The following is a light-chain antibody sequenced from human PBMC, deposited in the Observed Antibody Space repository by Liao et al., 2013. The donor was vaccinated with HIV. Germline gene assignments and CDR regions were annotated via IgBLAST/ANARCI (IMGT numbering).Light chain of an antibody. CDR3: QAWDSSTAFV. Sequence: SYVLTQSPSVSVAPGKTARITCGGNTIGTKIVHWYQQKPGQAPVVVIYYNSDRPSRIPERFSGSNSGNTATLTISGTQAMDEADYYCQAWDSSTAFVFGTGTKVTVL. V-gene: IGLV3-21*01. CDR1: TIGTKI. J-gene: IGLJ1*01. CDR2: YNS.